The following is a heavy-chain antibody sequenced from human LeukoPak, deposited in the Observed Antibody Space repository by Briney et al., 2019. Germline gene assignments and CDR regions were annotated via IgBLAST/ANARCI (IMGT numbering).Heavy chain of an antibody. D-gene: IGHD3-3*01. Sequence: ASVSVSFKASGYSFTSYHMHWVRQAPGQGLEWMGIINPSGGSTNYAQRFRGRVTITRDMATGTVYMELSSLTSEHTAVYYSAREAITIFGLVRTQTTKGPHRFDPWGQGPLVTVSS. CDR3: AREAITIFGLVRTQTTKGPHRFDP. CDR1: GYSFTSYH. CDR2: INPSGGST. J-gene: IGHJ5*02. V-gene: IGHV1-46*01.